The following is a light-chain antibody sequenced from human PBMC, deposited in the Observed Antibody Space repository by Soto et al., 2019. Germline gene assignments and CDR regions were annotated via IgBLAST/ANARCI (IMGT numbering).Light chain of an antibody. CDR3: QQSFNIPVT. CDR1: QSISTY. V-gene: IGKV1-39*01. CDR2: GAS. Sequence: DIHMTHSPSSLSSSILYIFTITCLASQSISTYLSWYLVKPGEAPKLLIYGASTLRTGVPSRFSGSGSGTDFTLTISSLQPEDFATYYCQQSFNIPVTFGQGTRLEIK. J-gene: IGKJ5*01.